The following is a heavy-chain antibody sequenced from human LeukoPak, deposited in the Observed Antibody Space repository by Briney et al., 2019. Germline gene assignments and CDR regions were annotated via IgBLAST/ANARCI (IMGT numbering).Heavy chain of an antibody. V-gene: IGHV4-30-2*01. CDR3: ARASNAYCSSTSCTKESWFDP. J-gene: IGHJ5*02. CDR2: IYHSGST. D-gene: IGHD2-2*01. Sequence: SESLSLTCAVTGGSISSGGHSWSWIRQPPGKGLDWIGYIYHSGSTYYNPSLKSRVTISVDRSKNQFSLKLSSVTAADTAVYYCARASNAYCSSTSCTKESWFDPWGQGTLVTVSS. CDR1: GGSISSGGHS.